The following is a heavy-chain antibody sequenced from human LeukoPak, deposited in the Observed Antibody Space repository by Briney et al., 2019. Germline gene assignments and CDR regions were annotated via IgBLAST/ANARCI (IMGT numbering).Heavy chain of an antibody. CDR1: GFTFSSYS. CDR3: ARELSSFREYQLPYAFDI. Sequence: PGGSLRLSCAASGFTFSSYSMNWVRQAPGKGLEWVSSISSSSSYIYYADSVKGRFTISRDNAKNSLYLQMNSLRAEDTAVYYCARELSSFREYQLPYAFDIWGQGTMVTVSS. D-gene: IGHD2-2*01. J-gene: IGHJ3*02. CDR2: ISSSSSYI. V-gene: IGHV3-21*01.